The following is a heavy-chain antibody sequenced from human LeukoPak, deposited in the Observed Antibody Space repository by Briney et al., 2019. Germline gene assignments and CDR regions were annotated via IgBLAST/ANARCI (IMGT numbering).Heavy chain of an antibody. CDR3: ARARPDILTGYYPPDY. CDR1: GYTFTSYG. J-gene: IGHJ4*02. CDR2: ISAYNGNT. Sequence: GASAKVSCKASGYTFTSYGISWVRQAPGQGLEWMGWISAYNGNTNYAQKLQGRVTMTTDTSTSTAYMELRSLRSDDTAVYYCARARPDILTGYYPPDYWGQGTLVTVSS. V-gene: IGHV1-18*01. D-gene: IGHD3-9*01.